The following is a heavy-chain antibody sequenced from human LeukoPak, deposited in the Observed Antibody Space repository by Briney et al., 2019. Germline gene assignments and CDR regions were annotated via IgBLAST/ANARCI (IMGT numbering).Heavy chain of an antibody. V-gene: IGHV3-11*01. D-gene: IGHD3-3*01. CDR1: GFTFSDYY. CDR2: ISSSGSTI. J-gene: IGHJ4*02. CDR3: ARAYREGDFWSGPPHFDY. Sequence: GGSLRLSCAASGFTFSDYYMSWIRQAPGKGLEWVSYISSSGSTIYYADSVKGRFTISRDNAKNSLYLQMNSLRAEDTAVYYCARAYREGDFWSGPPHFDYWGQGTLVTVSS.